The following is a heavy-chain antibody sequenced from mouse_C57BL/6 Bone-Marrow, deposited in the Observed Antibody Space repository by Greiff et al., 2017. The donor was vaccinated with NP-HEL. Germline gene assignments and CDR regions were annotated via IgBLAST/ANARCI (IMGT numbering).Heavy chain of an antibody. CDR3: ARQLTGTWWYFDV. CDR1: GFTFSDYY. Sequence: DVMLVESGGGLVQPGGSLKLSCAASGFTFSDYYMYWVRQTPEKRLEWVAYISNGGGSTYYPDTVKGRFTISRDNAKNTLYLQMSRLKSEDTAMYYCARQLTGTWWYFDVWGTGTTVTVSS. CDR2: ISNGGGST. J-gene: IGHJ1*03. V-gene: IGHV5-12*01. D-gene: IGHD4-1*01.